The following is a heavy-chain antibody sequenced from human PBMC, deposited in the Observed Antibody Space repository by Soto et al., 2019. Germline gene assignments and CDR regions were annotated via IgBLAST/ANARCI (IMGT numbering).Heavy chain of an antibody. Sequence: ASVNVSCKASGYTFTIYGISWVRQAPGEGLEWMGWINAYNGNTNYAQKLQGRVTMTTDTSTSTAYMELRSLRSDDTAVYYCARFEPGGIAVARTGFDYPGQGTLVTVSS. CDR3: ARFEPGGIAVARTGFDY. CDR2: INAYNGNT. CDR1: GYTFTIYG. V-gene: IGHV1-18*01. J-gene: IGHJ4*02. D-gene: IGHD6-19*01.